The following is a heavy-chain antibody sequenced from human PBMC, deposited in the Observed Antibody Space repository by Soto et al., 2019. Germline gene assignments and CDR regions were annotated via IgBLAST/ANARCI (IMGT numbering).Heavy chain of an antibody. V-gene: IGHV4-59*01. J-gene: IGHJ4*02. CDR3: AREGSMIVSGYYFDY. CDR2: IYYSGST. Sequence: QVQLQESGPGLVKPSETLSLTCTVSGGSISSYYWSWIRQPPGKGLEWIGYIYYSGSTNYNPSLKSRVTISVDTSKNQFSLKLSSVTAADTAVYYCAREGSMIVSGYYFDYWGQGTLVTVSS. CDR1: GGSISSYY. D-gene: IGHD3-22*01.